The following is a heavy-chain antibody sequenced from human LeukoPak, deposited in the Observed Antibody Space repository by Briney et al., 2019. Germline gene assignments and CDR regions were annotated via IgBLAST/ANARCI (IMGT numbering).Heavy chain of an antibody. CDR1: GFTFSSYG. Sequence: GGSLRLSCAASGFTFSSYGMHWVRQAPGKGLEWVAFIRYDGSNKYYADSVKGRFTISRDNSKNTLYLQMNSLRAEDTAVYYCAKDATGPSIVVVPAAFDYWGQGTLVTVSS. CDR3: AKDATGPSIVVVPAAFDY. CDR2: IRYDGSNK. J-gene: IGHJ4*02. D-gene: IGHD2-2*01. V-gene: IGHV3-30*02.